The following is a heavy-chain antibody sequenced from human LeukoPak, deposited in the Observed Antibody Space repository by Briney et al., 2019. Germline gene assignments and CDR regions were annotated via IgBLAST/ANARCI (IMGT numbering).Heavy chain of an antibody. CDR2: ISSSSSYI. Sequence: GGSLRLSCAASGFTFSSYSMNWVRQAPGKGLEWVSSISSSSSYIYYADSVKGRFTISRDNSKNTLYLQMNSLRAEDTAVYYCARDRGGVAPAAGDYWGQGTLVTVSS. D-gene: IGHD2-2*01. CDR3: ARDRGGVAPAAGDY. V-gene: IGHV3-21*01. CDR1: GFTFSSYS. J-gene: IGHJ4*02.